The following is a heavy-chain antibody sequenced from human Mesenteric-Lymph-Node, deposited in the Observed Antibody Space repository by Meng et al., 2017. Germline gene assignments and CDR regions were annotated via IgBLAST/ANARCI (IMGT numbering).Heavy chain of an antibody. D-gene: IGHD4-17*01. CDR2: INPNSGGT. J-gene: IGHJ3*01. Sequence: ASVKVSCKASGYIFIAYNMHWLRQAPGQGLQWMGRINPNSGGTDYSQNFQDRVTMIRDTSISTAYMELSRLTPDDTAVYYCAKVGDTLTTMTHYAFEHWGQGTMVTVAS. V-gene: IGHV1-2*06. CDR1: GYIFIAYN. CDR3: AKVGDTLTTMTHYAFEH.